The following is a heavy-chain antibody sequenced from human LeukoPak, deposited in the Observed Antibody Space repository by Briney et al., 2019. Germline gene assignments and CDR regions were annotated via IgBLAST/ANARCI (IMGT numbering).Heavy chain of an antibody. CDR3: AKGYDILTGGDYFDY. D-gene: IGHD3-9*01. CDR2: ISYDGSNK. J-gene: IGHJ4*02. CDR1: GFTFSSYG. V-gene: IGHV3-30*18. Sequence: GGSLRLSCAASGFTFSSYGMHWVRQAPGKGLEWVAVISYDGSNKYYADSVKGRFTISRDNSKNTLYLQMNSLRAEDTAVYYCAKGYDILTGGDYFDYWGQGTLVTVSS.